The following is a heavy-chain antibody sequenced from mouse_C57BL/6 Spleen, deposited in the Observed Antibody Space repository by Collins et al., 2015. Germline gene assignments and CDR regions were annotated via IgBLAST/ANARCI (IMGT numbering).Heavy chain of an antibody. CDR3: AVWSYWYFDV. Sequence: QVQLQQPGAELVRPGSSVELSCKASGYTFTSYWMHWVKQSPIQGLEWIGNIDPSDSETHYNQKFKDKATLTVDKSSSTAYMQLSSLTSEDSAVYYCAVWSYWYFDVWGTGTTVTVSS. CDR2: IDPSDSET. J-gene: IGHJ1*03. D-gene: IGHD2-10*02. CDR1: GYTFTSYW. V-gene: IGHV1-52*01.